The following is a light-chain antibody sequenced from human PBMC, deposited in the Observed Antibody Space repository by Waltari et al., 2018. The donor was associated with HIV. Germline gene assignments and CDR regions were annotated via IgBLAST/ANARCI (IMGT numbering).Light chain of an antibody. CDR3: ETLDDNLNGPV. Sequence: QSVLTQPPSASRTPGQRVTISCSGSSSNIGNNAVSWYQQFPGTAPKLLIYSNNQRPSGVPDRFSGSKSGTSASLAISGLQSEDEANYYCETLDDNLNGPVFGGGTKLTVL. CDR1: SSNIGNNA. CDR2: SNN. V-gene: IGLV1-44*01. J-gene: IGLJ2*01.